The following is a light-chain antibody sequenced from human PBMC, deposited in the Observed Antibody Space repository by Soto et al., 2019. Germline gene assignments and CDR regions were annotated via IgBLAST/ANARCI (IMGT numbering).Light chain of an antibody. V-gene: IGLV8-61*01. CDR2: STN. CDR1: SGSVSTTYY. J-gene: IGLJ2*01. Sequence: QTVVTQEPSFSVSPGATVTLTCGLTSGSVSTTYYPSWYQQTPRQAPRTLIYSTNIRSSGVPDRFSGAILGNKAALTITGAQADDESDYHCMLYMGGGLVVFGGGTKLTVL. CDR3: MLYMGGGLVV.